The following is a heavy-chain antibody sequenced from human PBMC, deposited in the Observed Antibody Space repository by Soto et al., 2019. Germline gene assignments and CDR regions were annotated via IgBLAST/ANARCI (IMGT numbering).Heavy chain of an antibody. CDR2: VSPPFRTS. V-gene: IGHV1-69*01. J-gene: IGHJ6*02. D-gene: IGHD3-10*01. Sequence: QVQLVQYGAEVKKPESSVKVSCKTSGVSFNNNGIGWVRQAPGHGLEWMGGVSPPFRTSNYARKFQGRISITADASTGTVNMELSSLTSEDTAQYYCARVLYYGSGSYSPYGMDVWGQGTTVTVSS. CDR1: GVSFNNNG. CDR3: ARVLYYGSGSYSPYGMDV.